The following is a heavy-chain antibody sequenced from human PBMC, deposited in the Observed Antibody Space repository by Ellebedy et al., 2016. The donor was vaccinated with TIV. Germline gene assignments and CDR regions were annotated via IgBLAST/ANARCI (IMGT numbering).Heavy chain of an antibody. Sequence: PGGSLRLSCAASGFTFNTYGMHWVRQAPGKGLAWVAVIRYDGGKIYYADSVKGRFTISRDNSKKTLYLQMDSLRAEDTAVYFCARDLWELHFEYYFDYWGQGTLVTVSS. CDR1: GFTFNTYG. D-gene: IGHD1-26*01. V-gene: IGHV3-33*08. CDR3: ARDLWELHFEYYFDY. CDR2: IRYDGGKI. J-gene: IGHJ4*02.